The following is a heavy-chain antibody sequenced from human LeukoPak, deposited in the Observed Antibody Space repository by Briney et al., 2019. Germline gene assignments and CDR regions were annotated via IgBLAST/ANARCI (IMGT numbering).Heavy chain of an antibody. J-gene: IGHJ5*02. CDR2: IIPIFTTA. Sequence: SVKVSCKASGGTFSSYAISWVRQAPGQGLEWMGGIIPIFTTANYAQKFQGRVTITADESTSTAYMELSSLRTEDTALYYCAKDAGDLGARFDPWGRGTLVTVSS. V-gene: IGHV1-69*13. D-gene: IGHD7-27*01. CDR1: GGTFSSYA. CDR3: AKDAGDLGARFDP.